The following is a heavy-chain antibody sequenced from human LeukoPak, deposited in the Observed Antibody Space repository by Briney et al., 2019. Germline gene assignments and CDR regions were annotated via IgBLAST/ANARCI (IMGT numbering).Heavy chain of an antibody. CDR3: ARELHAAVGSYFDY. J-gene: IGHJ4*02. Sequence: AGGSLRLSCAASGFTFSNAWMSWVRQAPGKGLEWVGRIKSKTDGGTTDYAAPVKGRFTISRDNAKNSLYLQMNSLRAEDTAVYYCARELHAAVGSYFDYWGQGTLVTVSS. CDR1: GFTFSNAW. D-gene: IGHD1-26*01. CDR2: IKSKTDGGTT. V-gene: IGHV3-15*01.